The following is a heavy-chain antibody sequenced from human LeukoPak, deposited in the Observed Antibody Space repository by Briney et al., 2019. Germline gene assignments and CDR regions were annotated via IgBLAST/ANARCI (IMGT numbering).Heavy chain of an antibody. CDR2: ISSSSSYI. D-gene: IGHD6-6*01. CDR1: GFTFSSYS. CDR3: ARDGVSSSYYYYYYYMDV. Sequence: GGSLRLSCAASGFTFSSYSMNWVRQAPGKGLEWVSSISSSSSYIYYADSVKGRFTISRDNAKNSLYLQMNSLRAEDTAVYYCARDGVSSSYYYYYYYMDVWGKGTTVTVSS. J-gene: IGHJ6*03. V-gene: IGHV3-21*01.